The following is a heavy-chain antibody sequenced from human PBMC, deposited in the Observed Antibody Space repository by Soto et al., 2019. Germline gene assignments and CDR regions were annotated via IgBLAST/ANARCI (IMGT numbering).Heavy chain of an antibody. CDR2: ISGSGGST. V-gene: IGHV3-23*01. J-gene: IGHJ6*02. CDR3: AKDHGRSEIVATIHYYGMDV. Sequence: PGGSLRLSCAASGFTFSSYAMSWVRQAPGKGLEWVSAISGSGGSTYYADSVKGRFTISRDNSKNTLYLQMNSLRAEDTAVYYCAKDHGRSEIVATIHYYGMDVWGQGTTVTVSS. CDR1: GFTFSSYA. D-gene: IGHD5-12*01.